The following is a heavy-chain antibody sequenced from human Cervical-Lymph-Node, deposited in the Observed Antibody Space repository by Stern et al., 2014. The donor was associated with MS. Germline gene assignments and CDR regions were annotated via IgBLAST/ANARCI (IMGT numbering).Heavy chain of an antibody. CDR2: IWYDGSNK. V-gene: IGHV3-33*01. J-gene: IGHJ4*02. CDR3: ARDGPDSSGYYWFWDY. CDR1: GFTFSSYG. Sequence: QVQLVESGGGVVQPGRSLRLSCAASGFTFSSYGMHLVRQAPGKGLEWVAVIWYDGSNKYYADSVKGRFTISRDNSKNTLYLQMNSLRAEDTAVYYCARDGPDSSGYYWFWDYWGQGTLVTVSS. D-gene: IGHD3-22*01.